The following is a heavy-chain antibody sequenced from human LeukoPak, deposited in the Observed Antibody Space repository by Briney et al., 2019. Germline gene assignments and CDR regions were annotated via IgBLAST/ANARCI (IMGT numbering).Heavy chain of an antibody. CDR3: ATTAIRLGY. J-gene: IGHJ4*02. Sequence: PSETLSLTCTVSGASISSTTYYWGWIRQPPGKGLEWIGSISNSGSTYYNPSLKSRVTISVDTSNNQFSLKLSSVTAADTAVYYCATTAIRLGYWGQGTLVTVSS. D-gene: IGHD1-26*01. V-gene: IGHV4-39*07. CDR1: GASISSTTYY. CDR2: ISNSGST.